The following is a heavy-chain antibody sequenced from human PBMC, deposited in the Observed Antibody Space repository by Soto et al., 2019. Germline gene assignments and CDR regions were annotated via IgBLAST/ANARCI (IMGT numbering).Heavy chain of an antibody. Sequence: SETLSLTCTVSGGSISTYYWSWIRQPPGKGLEWIGYIYYSGSTNYNPSLKSRVTISVDTSKNQFSLKLSSVTAADTAVYYCASSGGYYRSVSYYWGQGTLVIVSS. CDR3: ASSGGYYRSVSYY. CDR2: IYYSGST. V-gene: IGHV4-59*01. D-gene: IGHD3-10*01. CDR1: GGSISTYY. J-gene: IGHJ4*02.